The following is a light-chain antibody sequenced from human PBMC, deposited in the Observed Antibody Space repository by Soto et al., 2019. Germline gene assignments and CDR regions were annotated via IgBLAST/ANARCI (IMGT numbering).Light chain of an antibody. J-gene: IGLJ1*01. V-gene: IGLV2-23*02. CDR1: SSDVGSYNL. Sequence: QSVLTQPASVSGSPGQSITISCTGTSSDVGSYNLVSWYQHHPGKAPKLMIYEVNKRPSGVSNRFSGSKSGNTASLTISGLQAEDEADYYCCSYAGSSSYVFGTGTKVT. CDR2: EVN. CDR3: CSYAGSSSYV.